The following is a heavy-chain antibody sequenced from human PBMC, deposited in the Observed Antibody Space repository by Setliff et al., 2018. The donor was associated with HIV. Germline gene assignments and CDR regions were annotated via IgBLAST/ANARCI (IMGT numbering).Heavy chain of an antibody. D-gene: IGHD2-21*02. CDR2: IYYSGST. CDR3: ARGVPLLPPHY. V-gene: IGHV4-39*07. J-gene: IGHJ4*02. Sequence: SETLSLTCTVSGGSISSSSYYWGWIRQPPGKGLEWIGSIYYSGSTYYNPSLKSRVTISVDTSKNQFSLSLTSVTAADTAVYYCARGVPLLPPHYWGQGTLVTVSS. CDR1: GGSISSSSYY.